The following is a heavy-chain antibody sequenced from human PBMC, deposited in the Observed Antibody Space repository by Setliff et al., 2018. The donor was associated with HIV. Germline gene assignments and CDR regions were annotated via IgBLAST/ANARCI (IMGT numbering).Heavy chain of an antibody. J-gene: IGHJ4*02. CDR1: GYTFTGYY. V-gene: IGHV1-2*02. CDR2: INPNVGGT. D-gene: IGHD2-8*02. Sequence: ASVKVSCKGSGYTFTGYYVHWVRLAPGLGLEWMGWINPNVGGTTYAQKFQGRVTMTRDTSISTAYMELSRLTSDDTALYYCAREADYSDTGGQYRYWGQGTLVTVSS. CDR3: AREADYSDTGGQYRY.